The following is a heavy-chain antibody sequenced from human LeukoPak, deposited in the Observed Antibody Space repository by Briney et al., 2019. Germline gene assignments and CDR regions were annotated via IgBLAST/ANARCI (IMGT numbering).Heavy chain of an antibody. J-gene: IGHJ4*02. D-gene: IGHD6-19*01. Sequence: GGSLRLSCAASGFTFSSYAMSWVRQAPGKGLEWVSAISGSGGSTYYADSVKGRFTISRDNSKNTLYLQMNSLRAEDTSVYYCVQKGCSGWYSIDYWGQGTLVTVSS. CDR3: VQKGCSGWYSIDY. CDR2: ISGSGGST. CDR1: GFTFSSYA. V-gene: IGHV3-23*01.